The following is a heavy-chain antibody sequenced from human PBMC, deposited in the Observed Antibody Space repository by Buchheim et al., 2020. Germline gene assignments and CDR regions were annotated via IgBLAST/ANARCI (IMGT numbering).Heavy chain of an antibody. J-gene: IGHJ6*02. CDR3: ARDCTNGVCLYCYYYGMDV. V-gene: IGHV1-69*04. D-gene: IGHD2-8*01. CDR2: IIPILGIA. Sequence: QVQLVQSGAEVKKPGSSVKVSCKASGGTFSSYAISWVRQAPGQGLEWMGRIIPILGIANYAQKFQGRVTITADKSTSTAYMELSSLRSEDTAVYYCARDCTNGVCLYCYYYGMDVWGQGTT. CDR1: GGTFSSYA.